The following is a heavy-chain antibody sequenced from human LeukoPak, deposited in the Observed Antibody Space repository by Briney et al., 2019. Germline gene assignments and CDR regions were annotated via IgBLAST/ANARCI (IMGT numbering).Heavy chain of an antibody. CDR3: ARDQQQLVRLLFDY. J-gene: IGHJ4*02. D-gene: IGHD6-13*01. CDR1: GFTFSSYA. Sequence: GRSLRLSCTASGFTFSSYAMHWVRQAPGKGLEWVAVISYDGSNKYYADSVKGRFTISRDNSKNTLYLQMNSLRAEDTAVYYCARDQQQLVRLLFDYWGQGTLVTVSS. CDR2: ISYDGSNK. V-gene: IGHV3-30-3*01.